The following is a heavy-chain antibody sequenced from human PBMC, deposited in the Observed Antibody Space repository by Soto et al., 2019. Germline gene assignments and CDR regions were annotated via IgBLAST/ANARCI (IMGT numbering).Heavy chain of an antibody. CDR1: GFTFINTG. J-gene: IGHJ4*02. CDR2: ITGNGDTT. V-gene: IGHV3-23*01. Sequence: EVQVLQSGGGLVPPGGSLRLSCAGSGFTFINTGMSWVRQASGQGLEWVSAITGNGDTTYYADSVKGRFTISRDNSKSTLYLQMNSLRAEDTAVYYCAKIDGYFDYWGQGTLVTVSS. D-gene: IGHD3-22*01. CDR3: AKIDGYFDY.